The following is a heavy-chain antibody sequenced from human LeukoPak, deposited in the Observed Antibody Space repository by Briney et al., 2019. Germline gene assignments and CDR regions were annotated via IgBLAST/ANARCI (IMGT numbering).Heavy chain of an antibody. CDR2: FDPEDGET. CDR1: GSTLTVFS. J-gene: IGHJ4*02. D-gene: IGHD3-22*01. V-gene: IGHV1-24*01. CDR3: ATMIVVVRVFDY. Sequence: ASVNLSCKVSGSTLTVFSMHWIRHAPGKGHGQMGGFDPEDGETIYAQKFRGRVTMTEHTSTDKAYMEMSSLRSEDTAVYYCATMIVVVRVFDYWGQGTLVTVSS.